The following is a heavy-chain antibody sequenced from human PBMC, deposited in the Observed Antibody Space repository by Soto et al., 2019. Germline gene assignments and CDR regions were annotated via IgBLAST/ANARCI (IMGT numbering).Heavy chain of an antibody. CDR1: GGSISSGDYY. CDR3: AREGGIVGATTVDY. D-gene: IGHD1-26*01. Sequence: QVQLQESGPGLVKPSQTLSLTCTVSGGSISSGDYYWSWIRQPPGKGLEWIGYLYYSGSTYSNPSLMRRVTISVDTSKTQDSLKLSSVTAADTAVYYCAREGGIVGATTVDYWGHGTLVTVSS. V-gene: IGHV4-30-4*01. J-gene: IGHJ4*01. CDR2: LYYSGST.